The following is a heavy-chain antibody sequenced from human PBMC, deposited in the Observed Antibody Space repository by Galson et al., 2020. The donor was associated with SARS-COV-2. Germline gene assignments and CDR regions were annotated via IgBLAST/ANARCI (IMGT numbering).Heavy chain of an antibody. CDR3: ARLHYGEYAPEAFDI. Sequence: SETLSPTCAVPGTSISSGSYSWNWIRQPPGKGLERIAYISLSGGTYYNPSLKSRVTISGDRSKNQFSLRLSSVTAADTAVYYCARLHYGEYAPEAFDIWGPGTRVTVAS. CDR1: GTSISSGSYS. CDR2: ISLSGGT. J-gene: IGHJ3*02. V-gene: IGHV4-30-2*01. D-gene: IGHD4-17*01.